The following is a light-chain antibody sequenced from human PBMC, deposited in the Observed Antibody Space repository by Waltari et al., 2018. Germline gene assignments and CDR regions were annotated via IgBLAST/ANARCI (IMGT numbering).Light chain of an antibody. CDR2: DTY. V-gene: IGKV3-20*01. CDR1: QSISKY. Sequence: EIVLTQSPGTLSLSPVERATLSYRASQSISKYVVWYQQRLGQAPRLLIYDTYIRATGIPDRVSGSRSGTDFSLNISRLEPEDFAVYSCQSYLRLPATFGQGTKVEIK. CDR3: QSYLRLPAT. J-gene: IGKJ1*01.